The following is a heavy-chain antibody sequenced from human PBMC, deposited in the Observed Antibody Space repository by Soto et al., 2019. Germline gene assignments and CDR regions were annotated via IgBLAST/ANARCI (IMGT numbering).Heavy chain of an antibody. Sequence: SETLSLTCSVSSFSFSSGYYGAWIRQSTGKALEWIGNIHQSGKTYINPSLKSRVTLSVDTSRHQFSLKLSSVTAADTAVYYCARAGGYYDTRGHYRSRVYFDFWGPGALVTVS. CDR3: ARAGGYYDTRGHYRSRVYFDF. CDR1: SFSFSSGYY. V-gene: IGHV4-38-2*01. CDR2: IHQSGKT. J-gene: IGHJ4*02. D-gene: IGHD3-22*01.